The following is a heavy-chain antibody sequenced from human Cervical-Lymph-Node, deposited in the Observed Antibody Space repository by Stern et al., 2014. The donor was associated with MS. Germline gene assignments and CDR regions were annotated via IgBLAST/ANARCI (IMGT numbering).Heavy chain of an antibody. CDR2: NFSNDEK. J-gene: IGHJ2*01. D-gene: IGHD6-13*01. V-gene: IGHV2-26*01. Sequence: QVTLKESGPVLVKPTETLTLTCTVSGFSLSNARMGVSWIRQPPGKALEWLAHNFSNDEKSYSTSLKSRLTISKDPSKSQVVLTMTNMDPEDTATYYCARIPPGYSVAWDWYFDLWGRGTLVTVSS. CDR3: ARIPPGYSVAWDWYFDL. CDR1: GFSLSNARMG.